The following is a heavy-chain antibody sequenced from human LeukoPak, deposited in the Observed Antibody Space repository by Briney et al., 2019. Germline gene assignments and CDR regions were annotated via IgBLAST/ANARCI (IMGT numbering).Heavy chain of an antibody. CDR1: GYTFTSYG. D-gene: IGHD4-17*01. Sequence: ASVKVSCKASGYTFTSYGISWVRQAPGQGLEWMGWISSYNGNTNYAQKVQGRLTMTTDTSTSTAYMELRSLRSDDTAVYYCARGNDYGDPLDYWGQGTQVTVSS. V-gene: IGHV1-18*01. J-gene: IGHJ4*02. CDR2: ISSYNGNT. CDR3: ARGNDYGDPLDY.